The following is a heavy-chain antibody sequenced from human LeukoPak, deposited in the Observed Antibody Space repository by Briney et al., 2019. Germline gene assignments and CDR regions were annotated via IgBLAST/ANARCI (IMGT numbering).Heavy chain of an antibody. J-gene: IGHJ6*04. CDR1: GFTFSSYG. CDR2: ISYDGSNK. V-gene: IGHV3-30*18. Sequence: GGSLRLSCAASGFTFSSYGMHWVRQAPGKGLGWVAVISYDGSNKYYADSVKGRFTISRDNSKNTLYLQMNSLRAEDTAVYYCAKGFYYYGSAYGMDVWGKGTTVTVSS. D-gene: IGHD3-10*01. CDR3: AKGFYYYGSAYGMDV.